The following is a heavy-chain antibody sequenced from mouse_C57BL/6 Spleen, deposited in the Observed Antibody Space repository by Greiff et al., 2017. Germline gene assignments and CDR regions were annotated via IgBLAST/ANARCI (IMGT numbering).Heavy chain of an antibody. J-gene: IGHJ1*03. V-gene: IGHV5-6*01. CDR3: ARHYYGSSWGYFDV. CDR2: ISSGGSYT. D-gene: IGHD1-1*01. CDR1: GFTFSSYG. Sequence: EVMLVESGGDLVKPGGSLKLSCAASGFTFSSYGMSWVRQTPDKRLEWVATISSGGSYTYYPDSVKGRFTISRDNAKNTLYLQMSSLKSEDTAMYYCARHYYGSSWGYFDVWGTGTTVTVSS.